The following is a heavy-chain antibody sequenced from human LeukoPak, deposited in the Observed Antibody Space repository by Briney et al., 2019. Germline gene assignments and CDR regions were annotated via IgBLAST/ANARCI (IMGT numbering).Heavy chain of an antibody. CDR1: GGSISSSSYY. V-gene: IGHV4-61*02. CDR3: AREVGGYGGNYYYYMDV. D-gene: IGHD3-16*01. CDR2: IYTSGST. Sequence: TLSLTCTVSGGSISSSSYYWSWIWQPAGKGLEWIGRIYTSGSTNYNPPLKSRVTMSVDTSKNQFSLKLSSVTAADTAVYYCAREVGGYGGNYYYYMDVWGKGTTVTVSS. J-gene: IGHJ6*03.